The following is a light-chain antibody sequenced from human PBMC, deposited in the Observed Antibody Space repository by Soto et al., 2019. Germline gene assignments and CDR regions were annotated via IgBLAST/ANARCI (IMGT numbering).Light chain of an antibody. V-gene: IGKV3-15*01. Sequence: EIVMTQSPATLSVSPGDRATLSCRASQNVINNLSWYQQKPGQAPRLLIYGVSTRAAGVPARFSGSGSGTEFTLTISSLQSEDFAVYYCQQYNIYPWTFGQGTKVE. CDR3: QQYNIYPWT. CDR2: GVS. J-gene: IGKJ1*01. CDR1: QNVINN.